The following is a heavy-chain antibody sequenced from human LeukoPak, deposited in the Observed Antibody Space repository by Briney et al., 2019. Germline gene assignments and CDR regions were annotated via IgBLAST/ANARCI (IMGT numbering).Heavy chain of an antibody. CDR3: ASISDLLYYFDS. J-gene: IGHJ4*02. CDR1: GFTFSSYA. CDR2: ISGSGGNT. V-gene: IGHV3-23*01. Sequence: SGGSLRLSCAASGFTFSSYAMSWVRQAPGKGLEWVSAISGSGGNTYYADSVKGRFTLSRDNSKNTVYLQMNSLRVEDTAMYYCASISDLLYYFDSWGQGTLVTVSS.